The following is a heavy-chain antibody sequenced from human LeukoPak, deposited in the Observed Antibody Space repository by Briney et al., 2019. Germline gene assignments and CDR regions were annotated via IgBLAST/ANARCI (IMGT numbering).Heavy chain of an antibody. D-gene: IGHD6-6*01. V-gene: IGHV1-18*01. J-gene: IGHJ4*02. CDR1: GYTFTSYG. CDR3: ALIPGIAARPRIFDY. CDR2: ISAYNGNT. Sequence: ASVKVSCKASGYTFTSYGISWVRQAPGQGLEWMGWISAYNGNTNYAQKLQGRVTMTTDTSTSTAYMELRSLRSDDTAVYYCALIPGIAARPRIFDYWGQGTLVTVSS.